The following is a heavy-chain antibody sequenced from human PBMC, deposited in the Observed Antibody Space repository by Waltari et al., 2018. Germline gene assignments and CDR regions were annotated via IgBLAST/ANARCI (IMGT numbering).Heavy chain of an antibody. Sequence: QMQLQESGPGLVKPSETLSLTCGFSGYSIPTGYYWSWIRQPPGRGLEWIGSGYYSGSTYYNPACKSRVSMSVDTSKNHFSLKVTSVTAADTAIYFCARVSGVYYFDYWGQGNLVTVS. CDR3: ARVSGVYYFDY. CDR2: GYYSGST. V-gene: IGHV4-38-2*01. D-gene: IGHD2-8*01. CDR1: GYSIPTGYY. J-gene: IGHJ4*02.